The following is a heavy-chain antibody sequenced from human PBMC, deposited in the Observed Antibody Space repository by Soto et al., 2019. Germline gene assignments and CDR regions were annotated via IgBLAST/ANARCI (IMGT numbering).Heavy chain of an antibody. V-gene: IGHV1-69*02. J-gene: IGHJ3*02. CDR1: GGTFSSYT. D-gene: IGHD2-15*01. CDR2: IIPILGIA. CDR3: ARGGGYDAFDI. Sequence: QVQLVQSGAEVKKPGSSVKVSCKASGGTFSSYTISWVRQAPGQGLEWMGRIIPILGIANYAQKFQGRVTITADKSTSTAYMELSSPRSEDTAVYYCARGGGYDAFDIWGQGTMVTVSS.